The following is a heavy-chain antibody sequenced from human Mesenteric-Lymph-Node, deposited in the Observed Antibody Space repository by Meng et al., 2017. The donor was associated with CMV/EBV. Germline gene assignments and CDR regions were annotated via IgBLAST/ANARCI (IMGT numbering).Heavy chain of an antibody. Sequence: QVQLVESGGGVVQPGRSLRPSCAASGFTFSSYAMHWVRQAPGKGLEWVAVISYDGSNKYYADSVKGRFTISRDNSKNTLYLQMNSLRAEDTAVYYCARVKWGITGTTWGQGTLVTVAS. CDR2: ISYDGSNK. V-gene: IGHV3-30*04. CDR3: ARVKWGITGTT. D-gene: IGHD1-20*01. J-gene: IGHJ5*02. CDR1: GFTFSSYA.